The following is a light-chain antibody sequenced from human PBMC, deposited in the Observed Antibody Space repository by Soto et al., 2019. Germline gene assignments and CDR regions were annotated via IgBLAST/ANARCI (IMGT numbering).Light chain of an antibody. CDR1: QSLLHSNGYNY. J-gene: IGKJ2*01. V-gene: IGKV2-28*01. CDR2: LGS. Sequence: DIVMTQSPLSLPVTPGEPASISCRSSQSLLHSNGYNYLDWYLQKPGQSPQLPIYLGSNRASGVPDRFSGSGSGTDFTLKISRVEAEDVGVYYCMQAFRTYTFGQGTKLEIK. CDR3: MQAFRTYT.